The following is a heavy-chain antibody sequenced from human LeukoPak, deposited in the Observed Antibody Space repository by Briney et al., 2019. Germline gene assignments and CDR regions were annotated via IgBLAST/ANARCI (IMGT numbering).Heavy chain of an antibody. CDR1: GYTFTSYA. Sequence: GASVKVSCKASGYTFTSYAMHWVRQAPGQRLEWMGWINAGNGNTKYSQKFQGRVTITRDTSASTAYMELSSLRSEDTAVYYRARGLKEANLYYFDYWGQGTLVTVSS. CDR3: ARGLKEANLYYFDY. V-gene: IGHV1-3*01. D-gene: IGHD3-16*01. J-gene: IGHJ4*02. CDR2: INAGNGNT.